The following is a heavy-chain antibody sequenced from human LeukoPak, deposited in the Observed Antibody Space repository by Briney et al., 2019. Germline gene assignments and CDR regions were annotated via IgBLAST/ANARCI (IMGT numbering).Heavy chain of an antibody. CDR2: ISYDGSNK. D-gene: IGHD3-22*01. V-gene: IGHV3-30*03. CDR1: GFTFSSYG. Sequence: PGGSLRLSCAASGFTFSSYGMPWVRQAPGKGLEWVAVISYDGSNKYYADSVKGRFTISRDNSKNTLYLQMNSLRAEDTAVYYCARVNYYDSSGCFDYWGQGTLVTVSS. CDR3: ARVNYYDSSGCFDY. J-gene: IGHJ4*02.